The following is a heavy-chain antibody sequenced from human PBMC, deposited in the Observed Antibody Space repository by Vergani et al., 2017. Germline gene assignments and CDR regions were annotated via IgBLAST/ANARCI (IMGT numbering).Heavy chain of an antibody. CDR3: GRSSCGGDCYEFDY. CDR2: FSKGGTT. D-gene: IGHD2-21*02. Sequence: LQLQESGPGLMKPSETLSLTCTVSGGSVDNRDYYWGWIRRPPGKGLEWIGSFSKGGTTSLHPSVKSRVAISSDTAKNRFSLELTSLSAGDTAVYYCGRSSCGGDCYEFDYWGQGILVTVSS. J-gene: IGHJ4*02. CDR1: GGSVDNRDYY. V-gene: IGHV4-39*01.